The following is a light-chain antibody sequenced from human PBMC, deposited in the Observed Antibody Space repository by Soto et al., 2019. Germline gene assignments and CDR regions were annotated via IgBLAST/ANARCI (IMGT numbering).Light chain of an antibody. J-gene: IGLJ2*01. Sequence: QSVLTQPASVSGSPGQSITISCTGTSSDIGSYNYVSWYQQHPGKAPKLMIYEVSNRPSGDSNRFSGSKSGNTASLTISGLQAEDEADYYCSSFTSSRTVLFGGGTQLTVL. V-gene: IGLV2-14*01. CDR1: SSDIGSYNY. CDR3: SSFTSSRTVL. CDR2: EVS.